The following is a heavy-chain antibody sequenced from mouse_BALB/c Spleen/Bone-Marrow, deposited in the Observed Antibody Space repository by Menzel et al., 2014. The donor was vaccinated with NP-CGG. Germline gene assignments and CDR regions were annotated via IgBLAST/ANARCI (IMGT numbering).Heavy chain of an antibody. CDR2: ISSGSSTI. Sequence: DVKLQESGGGLVQPGGSRKLSCAASGFTFSSFGMHWVSQAPEKGLEWVAYISSGSSTIYYADTVKGRFTISRDNPKNTLFLQMTSLRSEDTAMYYCARWGGYFDVWGAGTTVTVSS. CDR3: ARWGGYFDV. J-gene: IGHJ1*01. V-gene: IGHV5-17*02. CDR1: GFTFSSFG.